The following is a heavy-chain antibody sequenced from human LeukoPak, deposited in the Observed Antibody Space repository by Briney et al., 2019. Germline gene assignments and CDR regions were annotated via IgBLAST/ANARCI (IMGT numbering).Heavy chain of an antibody. Sequence: GASVKVSCKASGYTFTSYYMHWVRQAPGQGLEWMGIINPSGGSTSYAQKFQGRVTMTRDMSTSTAYMELRSLRSDDTAVYYCARTSGSYWFDPWGQGTLVTVSS. CDR2: INPSGGST. J-gene: IGHJ5*02. D-gene: IGHD1-26*01. CDR3: ARTSGSYWFDP. V-gene: IGHV1-46*01. CDR1: GYTFTSYY.